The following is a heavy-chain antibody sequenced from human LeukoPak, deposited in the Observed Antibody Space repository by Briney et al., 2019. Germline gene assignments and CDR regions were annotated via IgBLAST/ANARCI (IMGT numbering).Heavy chain of an antibody. CDR3: ARVAGYSSSWFDY. J-gene: IGHJ4*02. D-gene: IGHD6-13*01. CDR2: IYDSGST. CDR1: GGSIRSSYYY. V-gene: IGHV4-39*07. Sequence: SETLSLTCTVSGGSIRSSYYYWGWIRQPPGKGLEWIGSIYDSGSTYYNPSLKSRVTISVDTSKNQFSLKLNSVTAADTAVYYCARVAGYSSSWFDYWGQGTLVTVSS.